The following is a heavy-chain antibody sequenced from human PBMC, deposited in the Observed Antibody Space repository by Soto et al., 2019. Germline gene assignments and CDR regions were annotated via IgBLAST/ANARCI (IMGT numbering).Heavy chain of an antibody. J-gene: IGHJ4*02. D-gene: IGHD3-9*01. CDR2: ISTGNTYI. CDR1: GFTFINYY. V-gene: IGHV3-21*01. CDR3: ASRNVLTDYAPPEH. Sequence: PGGSLRLSCAASGFTFINYYMTWVRQAPGKGLEWVSSISTGNTYIYYADSVRGRFTMSRDNAQKSVFLEMNTLRAEDTAVYYCASRNVLTDYAPPEHWGQGTLVTVSS.